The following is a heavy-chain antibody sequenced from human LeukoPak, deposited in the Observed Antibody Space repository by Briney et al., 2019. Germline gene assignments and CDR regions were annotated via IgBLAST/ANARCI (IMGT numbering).Heavy chain of an antibody. CDR2: ISGSGGST. Sequence: PGGSLRLSCAASGFTFSSYAMSWVRQAPGKGLEWVSAISGSGGSTYYADSVKGRFTISRDNSKNTLYLQMNSLRAEDTAVYYCAKDIGYDSSSYYHSWGQGTLVTVSS. J-gene: IGHJ5*02. CDR1: GFTFSSYA. D-gene: IGHD3-22*01. CDR3: AKDIGYDSSSYYHS. V-gene: IGHV3-23*01.